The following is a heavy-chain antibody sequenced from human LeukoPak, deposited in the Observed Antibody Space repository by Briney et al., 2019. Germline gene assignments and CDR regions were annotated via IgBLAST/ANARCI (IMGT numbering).Heavy chain of an antibody. V-gene: IGHV1-8*01. CDR2: MNPNSGNT. Sequence: ASVKVSCKASGYTFTSYDINWVRQATGQGLEWMGWMNPNSGNTGYAQKFQGRVTMTRNTSISTAYMELSSLRSEDTAVYYCARDKRGYCSGGSCHSAGGGFDYWGQGTLVTVSS. CDR1: GYTFTSYD. CDR3: ARDKRGYCSGGSCHSAGGGFDY. D-gene: IGHD2-15*01. J-gene: IGHJ4*02.